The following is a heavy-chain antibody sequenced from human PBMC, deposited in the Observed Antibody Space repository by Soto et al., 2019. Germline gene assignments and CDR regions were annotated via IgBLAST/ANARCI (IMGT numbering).Heavy chain of an antibody. J-gene: IGHJ3*02. V-gene: IGHV4-31*03. D-gene: IGHD3-22*01. CDR2: IYKSGST. CDR1: GDSISSGGFY. Sequence: QVQLQESGPGLVKPSQTLSLTCTVSGDSISSGGFYWSWIRQHPGKGLERIGFIYKSGSTYYNPSLKSRVTISVDTYKNQFSMKLSSVTAADTAVYYCARERGLYYYDSSGSSGAVDIWGQGTMVTVSS. CDR3: ARERGLYYYDSSGSSGAVDI.